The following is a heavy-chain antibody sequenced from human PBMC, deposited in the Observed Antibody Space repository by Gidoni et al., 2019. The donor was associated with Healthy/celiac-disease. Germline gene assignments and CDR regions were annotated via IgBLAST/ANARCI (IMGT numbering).Heavy chain of an antibody. V-gene: IGHV3-48*02. Sequence: EVQLVESGGGLVQPGGSLRLSCAASGFTFSSYSLHWVRQAPGKGLEWVSYISSSSSTIYYADSVKGRFTISRDNAKNSLYLQMNSLRDEDTAVYYCAREGALRYCSSTSCYSGVYYYYYGMDVWGQGTTVTVSS. J-gene: IGHJ6*02. CDR2: ISSSSSTI. CDR1: GFTFSSYS. D-gene: IGHD2-2*01. CDR3: AREGALRYCSSTSCYSGVYYYYYGMDV.